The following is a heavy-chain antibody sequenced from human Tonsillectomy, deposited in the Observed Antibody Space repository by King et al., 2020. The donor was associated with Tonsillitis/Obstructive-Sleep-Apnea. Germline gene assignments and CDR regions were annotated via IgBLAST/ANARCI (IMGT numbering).Heavy chain of an antibody. CDR3: AKSKFHYRSYDSSGYYYVGYYFDY. D-gene: IGHD3-22*01. CDR1: GFTFSSYA. CDR2: ISGSGGST. Sequence: VQLVESGGGLVQPGGSLRLSCAASGFTFSSYAMSWVRQAPGKGLEWVSAISGSGGSTYYADSVKGRFTISRDNFKNTLYLQMNSLRAEDTAVYYCAKSKFHYRSYDSSGYYYVGYYFDYWGQGTLVTVSS. V-gene: IGHV3-23*04. J-gene: IGHJ4*02.